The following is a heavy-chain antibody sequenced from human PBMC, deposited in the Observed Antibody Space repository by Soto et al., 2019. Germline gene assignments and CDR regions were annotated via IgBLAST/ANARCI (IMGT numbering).Heavy chain of an antibody. Sequence: PGGSLRLSCTASGFTFGNYAINWVRQAPGKGLEWVGLIRNQTYSGATEYAASMKGRFTISRDDSKTIAYLQTNSLKTEDSAVYYCTRAESPNIAYFFDYWGQGTLVTVSS. CDR1: GFTFGNYA. J-gene: IGHJ4*02. V-gene: IGHV3-49*04. CDR2: IRNQTYSGAT. CDR3: TRAESPNIAYFFDY.